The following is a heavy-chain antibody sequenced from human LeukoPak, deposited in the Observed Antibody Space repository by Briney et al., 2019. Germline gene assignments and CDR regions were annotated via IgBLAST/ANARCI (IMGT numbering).Heavy chain of an antibody. CDR3: ARAAFIDDFWSGYGRTHYYYMDV. Sequence: SETLSLTCTVSGGSISSYYWSWIRQPAGKGLEWIGRIYTSGSTNYNPSLKSRVTMSVDTSKNQFSLKLSSVTAADTAVYYCARAAFIDDFWSGYGRTHYYYMDVWGKGTTVTVSS. CDR2: IYTSGST. D-gene: IGHD3-3*01. V-gene: IGHV4-4*07. CDR1: GGSISSYY. J-gene: IGHJ6*03.